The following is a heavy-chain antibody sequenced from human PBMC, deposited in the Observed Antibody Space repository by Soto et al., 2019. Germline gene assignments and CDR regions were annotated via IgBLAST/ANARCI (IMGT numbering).Heavy chain of an antibody. J-gene: IGHJ4*02. D-gene: IGHD2-2*01. CDR1: GFTFSSYA. CDR2: ISDSGGST. CDR3: AKDLTSTSRTPEL. Sequence: GGSLRLSCGASGFTFSSYAMSWVRQAPGKGLEWVSAISDSGGSTYYADSMKGRFTISRDNSKNTLYLQMNSLRAEDTAIYYCAKDLTSTSRTPELWGQGTLITVSS. V-gene: IGHV3-23*01.